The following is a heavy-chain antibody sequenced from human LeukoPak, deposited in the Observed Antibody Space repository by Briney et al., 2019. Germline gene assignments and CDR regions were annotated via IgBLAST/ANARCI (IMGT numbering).Heavy chain of an antibody. J-gene: IGHJ6*03. V-gene: IGHV4-30-4*08. CDR2: ISYSGST. Sequence: SETLSLTCTVSGGSISSYYWSWIRQPPGKGLEWIGYISYSGSTYFNPSLRSRVTVSVDTSENQFSLKLSSVTAADTAVYYFARETYYYDSSGLPHYYMDVWGKGTTVTVSS. CDR3: ARETYYYDSSGLPHYYMDV. CDR1: GGSISSYY. D-gene: IGHD3-22*01.